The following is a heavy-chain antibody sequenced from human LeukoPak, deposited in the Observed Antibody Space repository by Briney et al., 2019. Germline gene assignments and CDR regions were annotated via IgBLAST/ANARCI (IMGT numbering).Heavy chain of an antibody. J-gene: IGHJ1*01. CDR3: ARNDYGGNSGYFQH. CDR1: GGSISSSPYY. Sequence: SETLSLTCTVSGGSISSSPYYWGWIRQPPGKGLEWIGSIYYSGSTYYNPSLKSRVTISVDTSKNQFSLKLSSVTAADTAVYYCARNDYGGNSGYFQHWGQGTLVTVSS. D-gene: IGHD4-23*01. V-gene: IGHV4-39*07. CDR2: IYYSGST.